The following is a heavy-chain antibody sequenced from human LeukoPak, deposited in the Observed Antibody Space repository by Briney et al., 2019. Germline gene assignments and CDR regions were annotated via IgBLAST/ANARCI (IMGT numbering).Heavy chain of an antibody. CDR3: ARVRVVTARAYNWFDP. CDR2: INTNTGNP. V-gene: IGHV7-4-1*02. D-gene: IGHD2-21*02. J-gene: IGHJ5*02. CDR1: GYTFTSYA. Sequence: GASVKVSCKASGYTFTSYAMNWVRQAPGQGLEWMGWINTNTGNPTYAQGFTGRFVFSLDTSVSTAYLQISSLKAEDTAVYYCARVRVVTARAYNWFDPWGQGTLVTVSS.